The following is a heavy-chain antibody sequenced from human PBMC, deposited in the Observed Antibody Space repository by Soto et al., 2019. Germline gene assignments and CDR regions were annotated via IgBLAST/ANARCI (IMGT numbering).Heavy chain of an antibody. V-gene: IGHV1-18*01. CDR3: ARDHRGAVNFDY. CDR2: ISAYNGNT. CDR1: GYTFTSYG. Sequence: ASVKVSCKASGYTFTSYGISWVRQAPGQGLEWMGWISAYNGNTNYAQKLQDRVTMTTDTSTGTAYMELRSLRSDDTAVYYCARDHRGAVNFDYWGQGTLVTVSS. D-gene: IGHD6-19*01. J-gene: IGHJ4*02.